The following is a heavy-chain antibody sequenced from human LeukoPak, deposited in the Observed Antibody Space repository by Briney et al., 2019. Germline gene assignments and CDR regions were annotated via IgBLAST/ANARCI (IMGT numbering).Heavy chain of an antibody. V-gene: IGHV3-23*01. D-gene: IGHD3-22*01. Sequence: GGSLRLSCAASGFTFSSYAMSWVRQAPGKGLEWVSAISGSGGSTYYADSVKGRFTISRDNSKNTLYLQMNSLRAEDTAVYYCAKDHEYYDSSGYLLNYFDYWGQGTLVTVSS. CDR2: ISGSGGST. CDR3: AKDHEYYDSSGYLLNYFDY. J-gene: IGHJ4*02. CDR1: GFTFSSYA.